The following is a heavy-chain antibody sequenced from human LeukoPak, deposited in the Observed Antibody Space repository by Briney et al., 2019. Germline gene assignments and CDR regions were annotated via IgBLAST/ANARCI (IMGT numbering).Heavy chain of an antibody. CDR1: GLTLCDHW. CDR2: IKRDGIET. Sequence: PRGFLRLSCAVSGLTLCDHWMKWGRQVPREGLEWVANIKRDGIETHYVDSLKGPFTISRDNTQDSLYLQMNSLRPEDTAVYYCARAYCGGDCHVGPTGDVWGKGTTVTVSS. J-gene: IGHJ6*04. V-gene: IGHV3-7*02. CDR3: ARAYCGGDCHVGPTGDV. D-gene: IGHD2-21*01.